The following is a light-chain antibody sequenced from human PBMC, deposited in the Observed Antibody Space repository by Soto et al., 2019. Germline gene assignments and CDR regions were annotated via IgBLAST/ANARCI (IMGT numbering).Light chain of an antibody. J-gene: IGLJ3*02. CDR1: SSNIGAGYD. Sequence: QAVVTQPRSVSGAPGQRVTISCAGSSSNIGAGYDVHWYQQLPGTAPKLLIYGNNNRPSGVPDRFSGSKSGTSASLAITGLQAEDEADYYCQSYDSSLSGWVFGGGTKVTVL. V-gene: IGLV1-40*01. CDR3: QSYDSSLSGWV. CDR2: GNN.